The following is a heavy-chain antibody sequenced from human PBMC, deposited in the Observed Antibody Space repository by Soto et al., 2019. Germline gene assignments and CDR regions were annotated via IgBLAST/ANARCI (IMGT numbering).Heavy chain of an antibody. J-gene: IGHJ5*02. D-gene: IGHD6-19*01. Sequence: SDTLSLTCGVSGGTIRSPDWWTWVRQPPGKGLEWIGEIFQRGSTNYTPSLESRVTISVDKSKNQFSLTLTSVTAADTAVYVCARGRGRYSSGWSWFDPWGQGILVTVS. CDR1: GGTIRSPDW. V-gene: IGHV4-4*02. CDR2: IFQRGST. CDR3: ARGRGRYSSGWSWFDP.